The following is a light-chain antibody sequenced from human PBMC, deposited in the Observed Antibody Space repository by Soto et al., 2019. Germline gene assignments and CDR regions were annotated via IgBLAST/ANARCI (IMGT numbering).Light chain of an antibody. CDR3: QQSYSYPLT. CDR1: HNIINY. CDR2: AAS. V-gene: IGKV1-39*01. J-gene: IGKJ5*01. Sequence: DIQMTQSPSSLSASVRDRVTITCRASHNIINYLNWYQQKPGRAPKILIYAASNLQSGVPSRFSGGGSGTDFTLTITSLQPEDFATYYCQQSYSYPLTFGQGTRLEI.